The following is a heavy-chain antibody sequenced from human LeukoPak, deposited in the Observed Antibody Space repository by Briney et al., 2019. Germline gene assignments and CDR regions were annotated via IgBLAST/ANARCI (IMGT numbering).Heavy chain of an antibody. D-gene: IGHD4-17*01. V-gene: IGHV1-18*01. CDR2: ISAYNGNT. J-gene: IGHJ3*02. Sequence: ASVKVSCKTSGYTFTSYGNSWVRQAPGQGLEGMVWISAYNGNTNYAQNLQGRVTMTPDTSTNPAYMELRSLRADDTAVYYCARERDYGDSDAFDIWGQGTMGTVSS. CDR1: GYTFTSYG. CDR3: ARERDYGDSDAFDI.